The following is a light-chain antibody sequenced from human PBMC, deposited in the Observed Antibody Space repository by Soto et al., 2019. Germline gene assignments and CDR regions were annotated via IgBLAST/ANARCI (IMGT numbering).Light chain of an antibody. Sequence: DIQITQSPSTLSASVGARVTMTCRASQSVSNWLAWYQQKPGKAPKLLIYDASTLEGGVPSRFSGSGSGTEFPLTISSLQPDDYATYYCQQYTSYWTFGQGTKVEIK. J-gene: IGKJ1*01. CDR3: QQYTSYWT. CDR1: QSVSNW. V-gene: IGKV1-5*01. CDR2: DAS.